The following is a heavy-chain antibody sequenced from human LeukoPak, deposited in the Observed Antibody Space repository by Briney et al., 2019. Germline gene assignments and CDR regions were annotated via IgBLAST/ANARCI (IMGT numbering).Heavy chain of an antibody. V-gene: IGHV3-33*01. Sequence: GGCLRPSCAGAGFTFGGYGMDWFRQTPSKWLGWVAVIAYDGSRAFYADSVKGRFTISRDTSKNTMSVQMDDLRTEDTAIYYCTRYNNDHFDYWGQGTLVTVSS. D-gene: IGHD1-14*01. CDR3: TRYNNDHFDY. CDR2: IAYDGSRA. CDR1: GFTFGGYG. J-gene: IGHJ4*02.